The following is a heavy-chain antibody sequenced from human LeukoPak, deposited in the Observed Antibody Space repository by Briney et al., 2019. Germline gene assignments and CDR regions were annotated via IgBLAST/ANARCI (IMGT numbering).Heavy chain of an antibody. J-gene: IGHJ4*02. Sequence: GGSLRLSCAASGFTFSSYGMHWFRQAPGKGLEWVAVIWYDGSKKYYADSVKGRFTISRDNSKNTLYLQMNSLRAEDTAVYYCARRNTVTTYYFDYWGQGTLVTVSS. CDR2: IWYDGSKK. V-gene: IGHV3-33*01. D-gene: IGHD4-17*01. CDR3: ARRNTVTTYYFDY. CDR1: GFTFSSYG.